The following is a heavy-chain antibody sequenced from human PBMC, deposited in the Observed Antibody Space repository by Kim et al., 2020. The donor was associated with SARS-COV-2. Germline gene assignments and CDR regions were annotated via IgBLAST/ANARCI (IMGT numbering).Heavy chain of an antibody. CDR3: ARDFTGGSGSYCYGMDF. D-gene: IGHD3-10*01. Sequence: GGSLRLSCGASGFTFGSYGMNWVRQAPGKGLEWVSYITSSSTTIFYADSVKGRFTISRDNAKNSLYLQMNSLRDEDTAFYYCARDFTGGSGSYCYGMDF. V-gene: IGHV3-48*02. CDR2: ITSSSTTI. CDR1: GFTFGSYG. J-gene: IGHJ6*01.